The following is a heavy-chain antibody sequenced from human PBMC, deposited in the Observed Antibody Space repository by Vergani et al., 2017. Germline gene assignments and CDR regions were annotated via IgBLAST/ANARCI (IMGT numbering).Heavy chain of an antibody. CDR1: GFTFSSYA. CDR3: AKAAIFGVVIPLDYYYYMDV. V-gene: IGHV3-30-3*01. Sequence: QVQLVESGGGVVQPGRSLRLSCAASGFTFSSYAMHWVRQAPGKGLEWVAVISYDGSNKYYADSVKGRFTISRDNSKNTLYLQMNSLRAEDTAVYYCAKAAIFGVVIPLDYYYYMDVWGKGTTVTVS. CDR2: ISYDGSNK. J-gene: IGHJ6*03. D-gene: IGHD3-3*01.